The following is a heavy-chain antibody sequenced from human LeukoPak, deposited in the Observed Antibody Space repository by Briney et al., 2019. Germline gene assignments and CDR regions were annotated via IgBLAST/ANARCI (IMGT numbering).Heavy chain of an antibody. CDR3: ARAGQQLFYYYYYMDV. Sequence: GGSLTLSCAASGFTLSSFDMQWVRQAPDKGLEWVGVIWYDESNKYYADSVKGRFTISRDNSKNTLYLQMNSLRAEDTAVYYCARAGQQLFYYYYYMDVWGKGTTVTASS. CDR1: GFTLSSFD. V-gene: IGHV3-33*01. J-gene: IGHJ6*03. D-gene: IGHD6-13*01. CDR2: IWYDESNK.